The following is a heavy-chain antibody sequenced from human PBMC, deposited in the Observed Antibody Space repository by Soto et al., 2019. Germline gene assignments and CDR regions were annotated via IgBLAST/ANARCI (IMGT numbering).Heavy chain of an antibody. J-gene: IGHJ6*02. V-gene: IGHV6-1*01. Sequence: SQTLSLTCAISGDSVSSNSAALNWIMQSPSRGLEWLGRTYYRSKWYNDYAVSVKSRITINPDTSKNQFSLQLNSVTPEDTAVYYCACEQLVRRAYGMDVWGQGTTVTVSS. CDR3: ACEQLVRRAYGMDV. CDR1: GDSVSSNSAA. CDR2: TYYRSKWYN. D-gene: IGHD6-6*01.